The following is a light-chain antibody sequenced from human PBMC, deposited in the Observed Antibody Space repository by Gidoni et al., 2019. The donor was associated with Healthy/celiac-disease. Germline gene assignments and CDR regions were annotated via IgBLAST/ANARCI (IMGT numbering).Light chain of an antibody. V-gene: IGKV3-20*01. CDR1: QSVSSSY. CDR2: GAS. CDR3: QQYGSSPPLT. J-gene: IGKJ4*01. Sequence: EIVLTQSPGTLSLSTGERATLSCRASQSVSSSYLAWYQQKPGQAPRLLIYGASSRATGIPDRFSGSGSGTDFTLTISRLEPEDFSVYYCQQYGSSPPLTFXGXTKVEIK.